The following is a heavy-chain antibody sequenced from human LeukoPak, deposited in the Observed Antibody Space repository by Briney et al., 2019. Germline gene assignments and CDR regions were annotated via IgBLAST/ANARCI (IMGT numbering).Heavy chain of an antibody. CDR1: GYTFTSYY. Sequence: ASVKVSCKASGYTFTSYYMHWVRQAPGQGLEWMGIINPSGGSTSYAQKFQGRVTMTRDTSTSTVYMELSSLRSEDTAVYYCARDGYNSDYYYYMDVWGKGTTVTVSS. D-gene: IGHD5-24*01. V-gene: IGHV1-46*01. CDR3: ARDGYNSDYYYYMDV. CDR2: INPSGGST. J-gene: IGHJ6*03.